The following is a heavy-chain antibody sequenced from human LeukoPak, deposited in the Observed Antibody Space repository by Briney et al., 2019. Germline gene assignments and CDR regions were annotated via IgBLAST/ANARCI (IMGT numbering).Heavy chain of an antibody. Sequence: PSETLSLTCTVSGGSINSHTFYWAWIRQPPGKGLEWIGNIYYSGSTYYNPSLKSRVTISITTSKSQFSLNLTSVSAADRAVYYCARMVRGIILGPNYYSYSMDVWGKGATVTVSS. D-gene: IGHD3-10*01. CDR1: GGSINSHTFY. J-gene: IGHJ6*03. CDR3: ARMVRGIILGPNYYSYSMDV. V-gene: IGHV4-39*01. CDR2: IYYSGST.